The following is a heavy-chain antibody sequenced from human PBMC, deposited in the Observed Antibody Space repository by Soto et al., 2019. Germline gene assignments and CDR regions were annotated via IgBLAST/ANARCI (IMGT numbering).Heavy chain of an antibody. CDR1: GFTFSSYE. V-gene: IGHV3-48*03. J-gene: IGHJ4*02. CDR3: ARDSYFDISGYYSAFDY. CDR2: ISSSGSTI. D-gene: IGHD3-22*01. Sequence: PGGSLRLSCAASGFTFSSYEMNWVRQAPGKGLEWVSYISSSGSTIYYADSVKGRFTISRDNAKNSLYLQMNSLRAEDTAVYYCARDSYFDISGYYSAFDYWGQGPLVTVSS.